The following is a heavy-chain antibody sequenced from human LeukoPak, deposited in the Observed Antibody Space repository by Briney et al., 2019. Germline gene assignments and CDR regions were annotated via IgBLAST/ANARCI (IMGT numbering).Heavy chain of an antibody. CDR2: ISGSGGST. V-gene: IGHV3-23*01. CDR1: GFTFSSYA. Sequence: PGGSLRLSCAASGFTFSSYAMSWVRQAPGKGLEWVSAISGSGGSTYYADSVKGRFTISRDNSKNTLYLQMNSLRAEDTAVYYCANEYYDILTGYSDPLYYFDYWGQGTLVTVSS. CDR3: ANEYYDILTGYSDPLYYFDY. J-gene: IGHJ4*02. D-gene: IGHD3-9*01.